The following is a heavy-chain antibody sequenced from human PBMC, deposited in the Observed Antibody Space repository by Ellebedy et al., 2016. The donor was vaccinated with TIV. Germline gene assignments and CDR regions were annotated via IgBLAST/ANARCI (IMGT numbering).Heavy chain of an antibody. D-gene: IGHD3-3*01. Sequence: GESLKISXAASGFTFSNAWMSWVRQAPGKGLEWVGRVKSKTDGGTTDYAAPVKGRFTISRDDSKNTLYLQMNSLKTEDTAVYYCTPRDFWSGYYGDYWGQGTLVTVSS. CDR3: TPRDFWSGYYGDY. CDR1: GFTFSNAW. V-gene: IGHV3-15*01. CDR2: VKSKTDGGTT. J-gene: IGHJ4*02.